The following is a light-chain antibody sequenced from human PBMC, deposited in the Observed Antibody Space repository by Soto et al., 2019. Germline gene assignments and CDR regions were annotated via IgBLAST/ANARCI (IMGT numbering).Light chain of an antibody. Sequence: QSVLTQPPSVSGAPGQRVTISCTGNSANIGGGFDLHWYQHLPGAAPKPLIYGHTNRPSWVPDRFSGSKSGTSAYLAITGLEVEHEDEYYCQSYDCGLSGYVFGTGTKLTVL. CDR2: GHT. J-gene: IGLJ1*01. V-gene: IGLV1-40*01. CDR3: QSYDCGLSGYV. CDR1: SANIGGGFD.